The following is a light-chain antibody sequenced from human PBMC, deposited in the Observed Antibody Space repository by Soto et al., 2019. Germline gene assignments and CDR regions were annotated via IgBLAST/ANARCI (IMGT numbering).Light chain of an antibody. CDR2: SSE. J-gene: IGLJ1*01. V-gene: IGLV1-44*01. CDR3: AAWDDSLNGYV. CDR1: SSNIGSHT. Sequence: QSVLTQPPSASGTPGQRVTISCSGSSSNIGSHTVNWYQQRPGTAPKLLIYSSEQRPSGVPDRFSGSKSGTSGSLAISGLQSEDEADYYCAAWDDSLNGYVFGTGTKVTVL.